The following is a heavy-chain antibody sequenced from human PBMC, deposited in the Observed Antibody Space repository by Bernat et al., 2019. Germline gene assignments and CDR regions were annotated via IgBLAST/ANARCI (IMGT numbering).Heavy chain of an antibody. V-gene: IGHV3-30-3*01. Sequence: QVQLVESGGGVVQPGRSLRLSCAASGFTFSSYAMHWVRQAPGKGLEWVAVISYDGSNKYYADSVKGRFTISRDNSKNTLYLQMNSLRAEDTAVYYCAVPAAIQEGYWGQGTLVTVSS. D-gene: IGHD2-2*02. CDR1: GFTFSSYA. J-gene: IGHJ4*02. CDR3: AVPAAIQEGY. CDR2: ISYDGSNK.